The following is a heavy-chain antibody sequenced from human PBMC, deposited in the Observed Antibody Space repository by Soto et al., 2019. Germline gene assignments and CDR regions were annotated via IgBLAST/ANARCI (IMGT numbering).Heavy chain of an antibody. CDR1: GYSFTSYW. D-gene: IGHD2-15*01. J-gene: IGHJ3*02. CDR3: ASRAAYCSGGSCYPEAFDI. Sequence: GESLKISCKGSGYSFTSYWIGWVRQMPGKGLEWMGIIYPGDSDTRYSPSFQGQVTISADKSISTAYLQWSSLKASDTAMYYCASRAAYCSGGSCYPEAFDIWGQGTMVTVSS. V-gene: IGHV5-51*01. CDR2: IYPGDSDT.